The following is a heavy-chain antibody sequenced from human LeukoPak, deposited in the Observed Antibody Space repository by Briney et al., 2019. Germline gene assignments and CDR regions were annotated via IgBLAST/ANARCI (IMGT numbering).Heavy chain of an antibody. Sequence: PSETLSLTCAVYGGSFSGYYWSWIRQPPGKGLEWIGEINHSGSTNYNPSLKSRVTISVDTSKNQFSLKLSSVTAADTAVYYCARRRYYDSTGYFDWGRGSLVIVSS. V-gene: IGHV4-34*01. CDR1: GGSFSGYY. J-gene: IGHJ1*01. CDR2: INHSGST. D-gene: IGHD3-22*01. CDR3: ARRRYYDSTGYFD.